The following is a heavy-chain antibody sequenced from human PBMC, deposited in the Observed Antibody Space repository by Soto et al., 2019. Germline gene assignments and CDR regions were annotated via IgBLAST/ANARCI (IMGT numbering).Heavy chain of an antibody. CDR2: IKSKTDGGTT. Sequence: RGSLLLSCAASGFTFSNAWMSWVRQAPGKGLEWVGRIKSKTDGGTTDYAAPVKGRFTISRDDSKNSLYLQLNTLKTAHPAVYYCPTAIYSSSPFYDHCYGTDVWGQGTTVTVSS. CDR1: GFTFSNAW. V-gene: IGHV3-15*01. J-gene: IGHJ6*02. D-gene: IGHD6-13*01. CDR3: PTAIYSSSPFYDHCYGTDV.